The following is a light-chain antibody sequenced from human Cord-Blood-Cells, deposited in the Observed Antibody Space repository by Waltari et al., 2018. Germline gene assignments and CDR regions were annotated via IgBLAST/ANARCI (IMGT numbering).Light chain of an antibody. V-gene: IGLV7-46*01. Sequence: QAVVTQEPSLTVSPGGTVTLTCGSSTGAVTSGHYPYWFQQKPGQAPRTLIYDTSNKHSWTPARFSARLLGGKAALTRSGAQPEDEAEYYCLLSYGGARVFGGGNKLTVL. CDR1: TGAVTSGHY. CDR2: DTS. J-gene: IGLJ2*01. CDR3: LLSYGGARV.